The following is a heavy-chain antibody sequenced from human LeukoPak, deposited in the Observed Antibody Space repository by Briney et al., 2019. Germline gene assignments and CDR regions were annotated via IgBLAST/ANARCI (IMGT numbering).Heavy chain of an antibody. V-gene: IGHV4-38-2*02. Sequence: SETLSLTCTVSGFSISTHYYWVWIRQPPGKGLEWIGSMYNSGSTYYNPSLKSRVTMSVDTSKNQFSLRLSSVTAADTAMYYCARDRIERITMVRGVIDAFDIWGQGTMVTVSS. CDR3: ARDRIERITMVRGVIDAFDI. CDR1: GFSISTHYY. J-gene: IGHJ3*02. CDR2: MYNSGST. D-gene: IGHD3-10*01.